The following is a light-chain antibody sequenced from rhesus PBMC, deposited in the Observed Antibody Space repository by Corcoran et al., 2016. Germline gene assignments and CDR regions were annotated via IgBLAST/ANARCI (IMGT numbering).Light chain of an antibody. Sequence: DIVMTQSPDSLAVSLGERVTINCKSSQSLLYSSNNKNYLAWYQQKPGQAPKLVIYWPTTRESGVPNRVSGSCFGTDFPLTISGLQAEDVAVYYCQQYYSSPYSFGQGTKVEIK. CDR1: QSLLYSSNNKNY. CDR2: WPT. CDR3: QQYYSSPYS. V-gene: IGKV4-1*01. J-gene: IGKJ2*01.